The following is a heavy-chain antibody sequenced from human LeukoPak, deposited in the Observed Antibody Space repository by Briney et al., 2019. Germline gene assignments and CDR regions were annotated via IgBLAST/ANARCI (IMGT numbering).Heavy chain of an antibody. V-gene: IGHV1-69*04. J-gene: IGHJ4*02. D-gene: IGHD3-22*01. CDR3: ARVPRSSGYSRHFDY. CDR1: GGTFSSYA. Sequence: GASVKVSCKASGGTFSSYAISWVRQAPGQGLEWMGRIIPILGIANYAQKFQGRVTITADKSTSTAYMELSSLRSDDTAVYYCARVPRSSGYSRHFDYWGQGTLVTVSS. CDR2: IIPILGIA.